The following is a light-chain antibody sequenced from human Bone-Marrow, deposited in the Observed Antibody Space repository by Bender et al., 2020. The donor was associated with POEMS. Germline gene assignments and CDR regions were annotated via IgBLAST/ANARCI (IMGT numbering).Light chain of an antibody. CDR1: SSNIGSNS. Sequence: QSVLTQPPSASGTPGQRVTISCSGSSSNIGSNSVYWYQHLPGTAPRLVVYSNYQRPSGVPARFSGSKSGTSASLAISDIQSEDEGDYYCSSWDDSLSGWVFGGGTKLTVL. CDR3: SSWDDSLSGWV. CDR2: SNY. V-gene: IGLV1-44*01. J-gene: IGLJ3*02.